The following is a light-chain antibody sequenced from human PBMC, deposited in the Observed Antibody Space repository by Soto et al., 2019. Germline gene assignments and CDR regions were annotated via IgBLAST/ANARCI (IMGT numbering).Light chain of an antibody. CDR2: AAS. Sequence: DIQMTQSPSTVSAYVGDSVTITCRASQGISNFLAWYQQKPGKAPKLLIYAASTLQSGVPSRFSGSGSGTDFTLTISSLQPEDFATYYCQQSYSTPITFGQGTRLEIK. J-gene: IGKJ5*01. CDR3: QQSYSTPIT. CDR1: QGISNF. V-gene: IGKV1-39*01.